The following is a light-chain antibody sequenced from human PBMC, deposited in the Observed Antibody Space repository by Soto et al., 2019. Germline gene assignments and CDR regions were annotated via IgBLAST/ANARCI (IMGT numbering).Light chain of an antibody. CDR2: DAS. V-gene: IGKV1-5*01. CDR1: QSISSW. CDR3: QQYNSYWT. J-gene: IGKJ1*01. Sequence: DLQMTQSPSTLSASVGDRVTITCPASQSISSWLAWYQQKPGKAPKLLIYDASSLESGVPSRFSGSGSGTEFTLTIRSLQPDDFATYYCQQYNSYWTFGQGTKVEIK.